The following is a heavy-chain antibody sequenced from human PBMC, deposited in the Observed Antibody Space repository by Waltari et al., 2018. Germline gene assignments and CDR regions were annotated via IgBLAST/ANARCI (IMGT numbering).Heavy chain of an antibody. Sequence: QVQLQESGPGLVEPSETLSLTCTVSGGSVSSGGYYWSWIRQPPGKGLEWVGYTHSSWRTAYNPSFQSRVTIFGDTSTNQWSLKLRSVTAADTATYFCARVKDEFGDYGFDYWGQGTLVTVSS. V-gene: IGHV4-61*08. CDR1: GGSVSSGGYY. CDR3: ARVKDEFGDYGFDY. D-gene: IGHD4-17*01. CDR2: THSSWRT. J-gene: IGHJ5*01.